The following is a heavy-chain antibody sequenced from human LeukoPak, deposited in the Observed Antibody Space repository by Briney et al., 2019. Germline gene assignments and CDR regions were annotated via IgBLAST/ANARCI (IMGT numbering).Heavy chain of an antibody. J-gene: IGHJ3*02. CDR3: ARAGYYDSSGFYAPDAFDI. CDR1: GFTFSSYA. Sequence: GGSLRLSCAASGFTFSSYAMSWVRQAPGKGLEWVSAISGSGGSTYYADSVKGRFTTSRDNSKNTLYLQMNSLRVGDTAVYYCARAGYYDSSGFYAPDAFDIWGQGTVVTVSS. V-gene: IGHV3-23*01. D-gene: IGHD3-22*01. CDR2: ISGSGGST.